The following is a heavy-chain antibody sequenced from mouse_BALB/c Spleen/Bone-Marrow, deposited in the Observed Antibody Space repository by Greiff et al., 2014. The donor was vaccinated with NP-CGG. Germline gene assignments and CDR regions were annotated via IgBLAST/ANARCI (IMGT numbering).Heavy chain of an antibody. V-gene: IGHV5-17*02. CDR1: GFTFSSFG. CDR3: ARSWEYFDV. D-gene: IGHD4-1*01. CDR2: ISSGSSTI. Sequence: EVKLVESGGGLVQPGGSRKLSCAASGFTFSSFGMRWVRQAPEKGLEWVAYISSGSSTIYYADTVKGRFTISRDNPKNTLFLQMTSLRSEDTAMYYCARSWEYFDVWGAGTTVTVSS. J-gene: IGHJ1*01.